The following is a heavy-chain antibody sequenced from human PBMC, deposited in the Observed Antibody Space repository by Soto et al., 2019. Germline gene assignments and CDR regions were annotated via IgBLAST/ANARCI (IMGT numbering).Heavy chain of an antibody. Sequence: ASVKVSCKASGYTFTSYAMHWVRQAPGQRLEWMGWINAGNGNTKYSQKFQGRVTITRDTSASTAYMELSSLRSEDTAVYYCASPTPRYKDLYYDFWSGLDYYYGMDVWGQGTTVTVFS. CDR3: ASPTPRYKDLYYDFWSGLDYYYGMDV. D-gene: IGHD3-3*01. V-gene: IGHV1-3*01. CDR1: GYTFTSYA. CDR2: INAGNGNT. J-gene: IGHJ6*02.